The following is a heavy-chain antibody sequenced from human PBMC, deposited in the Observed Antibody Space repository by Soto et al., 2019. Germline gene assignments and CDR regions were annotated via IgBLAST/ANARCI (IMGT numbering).Heavy chain of an antibody. Sequence: EVQLVESGGGLVQPGGSLRLSCAASGFTFSSYEMNWVRQAPGKGLEWVSYISSSGSTIYYADSVKGRFTISRDNAKKPQLLQMNMMRAEDTAFYYCAKEGRCSGSCYLGFYYYYGIDVWGQGTTVTVSS. J-gene: IGHJ6*02. CDR1: GFTFSSYE. V-gene: IGHV3-48*03. CDR3: AKEGRCSGSCYLGFYYYYGIDV. D-gene: IGHD2-15*01. CDR2: ISSSGSTI.